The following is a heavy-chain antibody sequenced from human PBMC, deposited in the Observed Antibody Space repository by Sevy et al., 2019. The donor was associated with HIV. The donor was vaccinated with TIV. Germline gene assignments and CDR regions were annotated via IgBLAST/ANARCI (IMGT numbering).Heavy chain of an antibody. CDR3: ARVPTYYYGSATYFDH. Sequence: ASVKVSCKTSGYAFMSYGVTWVRQASGQGLEWMGWIGVYNGNANSAQKFRDRVTMTTDTSTSTAHMELTNLRSDDTAVYYCARVPTYYYGSATYFDHWGQGTLVTVSS. CDR1: GYAFMSYG. V-gene: IGHV1-18*01. D-gene: IGHD3-10*01. J-gene: IGHJ4*02. CDR2: IGVYNGNA.